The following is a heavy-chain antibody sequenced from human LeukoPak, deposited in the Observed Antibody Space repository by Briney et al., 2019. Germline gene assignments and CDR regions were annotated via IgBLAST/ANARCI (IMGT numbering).Heavy chain of an antibody. CDR2: ISDSRSST. V-gene: IGHV3-23*01. Sequence: PGGSLRLSCAASGFTFNNYAMSWVRQAPGKGLEWVSAISDSRSSTYYADSIKGRFTISRDNSKNTLYLQMNSLRAEDTAVYYCARHDSSGYYYVKYYFDYWGQGTLVTVSS. J-gene: IGHJ4*02. CDR3: ARHDSSGYYYVKYYFDY. D-gene: IGHD3-22*01. CDR1: GFTFNNYA.